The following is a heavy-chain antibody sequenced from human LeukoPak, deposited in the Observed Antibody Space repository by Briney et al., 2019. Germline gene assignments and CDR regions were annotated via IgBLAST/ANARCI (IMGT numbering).Heavy chain of an antibody. CDR3: ARDSLNSGYDGEVDY. Sequence: ASVKVSCKASGYTFTSYGISSMRQAPGQGLEWMGWISAYNGNTNYAQKLQGRVTMTTDTSTSTAYMELRSLRSDDTAVYYCARDSLNSGYDGEVDYWGQGTLVTVSS. D-gene: IGHD5-12*01. V-gene: IGHV1-18*04. CDR1: GYTFTSYG. J-gene: IGHJ4*02. CDR2: ISAYNGNT.